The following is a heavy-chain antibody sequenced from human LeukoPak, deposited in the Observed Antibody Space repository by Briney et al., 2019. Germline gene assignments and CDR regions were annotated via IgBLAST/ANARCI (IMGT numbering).Heavy chain of an antibody. V-gene: IGHV3-21*01. Sequence: GGSLRLSCAPSGFSFSSFSMNWVRQAPGKGLGWVSYISGGSSFTYYVDSVKGRFTISRDNATNSLYLQMNSLRAEDTAVYYCARDLGYSSGPNYWGQGTRVTVSS. D-gene: IGHD6-19*01. CDR3: ARDLGYSSGPNY. J-gene: IGHJ4*02. CDR1: GFSFSSFS. CDR2: ISGGSSFT.